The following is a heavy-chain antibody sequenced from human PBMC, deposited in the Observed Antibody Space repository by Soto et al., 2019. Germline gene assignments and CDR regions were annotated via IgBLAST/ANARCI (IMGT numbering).Heavy chain of an antibody. CDR3: ARDGIGGTVFRGFCDY. CDR1: GSIFRGYG. Sequence: QERLVESGGGVVQPGTSLRLSCAASGSIFRGYGMHWVRQAPGKGLEWVAVIWYDGSNKYYADSVKGRFTISRDNSKNMLYLQMDSLRAEDTAVYYCARDGIGGTVFRGFCDYWGQGTLVTISS. CDR2: IWYDGSNK. J-gene: IGHJ4*02. V-gene: IGHV3-33*01. D-gene: IGHD1-7*01.